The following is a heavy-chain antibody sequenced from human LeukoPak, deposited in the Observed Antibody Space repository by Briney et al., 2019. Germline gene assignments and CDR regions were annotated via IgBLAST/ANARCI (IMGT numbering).Heavy chain of an antibody. CDR3: ATAFEGGPFDY. V-gene: IGHV3-21*01. J-gene: IGHJ4*02. CDR1: GFTFSGYS. D-gene: IGHD3-9*01. CDR2: ISSSSSYI. Sequence: GSLRLSCAASGFTFSGYSMNWVRQAPGKGLEWVSSISSSSSYIYYADSVKGRFTISRDNAKNSLYLQMNSLRAEDTAVYYCATAFEGGPFDYWGQGTLVTVSS.